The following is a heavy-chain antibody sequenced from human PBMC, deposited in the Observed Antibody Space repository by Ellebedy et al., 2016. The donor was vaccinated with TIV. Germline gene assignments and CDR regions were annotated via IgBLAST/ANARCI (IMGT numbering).Heavy chain of an antibody. V-gene: IGHV3-7*01. CDR2: IKQGGSEK. D-gene: IGHD3-22*01. J-gene: IGHJ4*02. Sequence: PGGSLRLSCAASGFTFSDYCISWVRQAPGKGLQWVANIKQGGSEKHYVDSVKGRFTISRDNAKSSLYLQVNGLRAEDTAVYYCAREAISYARSGYYFDYWGQGTLVTVSS. CDR1: GFTFSDYC. CDR3: AREAISYARSGYYFDY.